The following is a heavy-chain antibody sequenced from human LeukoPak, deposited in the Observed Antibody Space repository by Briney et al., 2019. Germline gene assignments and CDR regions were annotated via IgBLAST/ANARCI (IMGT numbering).Heavy chain of an antibody. Sequence: GESLKISCKGSGYTFTSYWIGWVRQMPGKGLEWMGIIYPGDSDTRYSPSFQGQVTISADKSISTAYLQWSSLKASDTAMYYCARQYCSSTSCQYYLDYWGQGTLVTVSS. D-gene: IGHD2-2*01. V-gene: IGHV5-51*01. CDR3: ARQYCSSTSCQYYLDY. CDR2: IYPGDSDT. CDR1: GYTFTSYW. J-gene: IGHJ4*02.